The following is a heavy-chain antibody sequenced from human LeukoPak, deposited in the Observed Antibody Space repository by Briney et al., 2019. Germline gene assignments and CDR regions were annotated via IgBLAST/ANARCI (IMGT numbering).Heavy chain of an antibody. Sequence: PSQTLSLTCTVSGGSISSGSYYWSWIRQPAGKGLEWIGRIYTSGSTNYNPSLKSRVTISVDTSKNQFSLKLSSVTAADTAVYYCARGPHYDFWSGPGYYYYYMDVWGKGTTVTVSS. CDR1: GGSISSGSYY. CDR3: ARGPHYDFWSGPGYYYYYMDV. D-gene: IGHD3-3*01. J-gene: IGHJ6*03. CDR2: IYTSGST. V-gene: IGHV4-61*02.